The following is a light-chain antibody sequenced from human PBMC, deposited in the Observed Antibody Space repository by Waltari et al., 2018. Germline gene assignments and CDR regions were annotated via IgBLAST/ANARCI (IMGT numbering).Light chain of an antibody. J-gene: IGKJ2*01. CDR3: QXGYSSPPYT. CDR1: QSISTY. Sequence: DIQMTQSPSTLSASVGDRVTITCRASQSISTYLNWYQQKPGKAPSLLIFAATSLQSGVPSRFSGSGSGTEFTLTINNLQPEDFATYYCQXGYSSPPYTFGQGTKLLI. CDR2: AAT. V-gene: IGKV1-39*01.